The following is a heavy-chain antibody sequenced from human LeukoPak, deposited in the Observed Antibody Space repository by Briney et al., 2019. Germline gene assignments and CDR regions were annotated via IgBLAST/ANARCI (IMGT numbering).Heavy chain of an antibody. CDR2: ISGSGGST. CDR1: GFTFSSYA. CDR3: AKDGASWELLRPFDP. V-gene: IGHV3-23*01. D-gene: IGHD1-26*01. Sequence: GGSLRLSCAVSGFTFSSYAMSWVRQAPGKGLEWVSAISGSGGSTYYADSVKGRFTISRDNSKNTLYLQMNSLRAEDTAVYYCAKDGASWELLRPFDPWGQGTLVTVSS. J-gene: IGHJ5*02.